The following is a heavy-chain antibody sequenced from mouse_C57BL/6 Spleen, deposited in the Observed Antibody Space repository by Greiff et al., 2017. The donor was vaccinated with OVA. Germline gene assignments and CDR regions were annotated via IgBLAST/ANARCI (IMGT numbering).Heavy chain of an antibody. CDR2: INPNNGGT. J-gene: IGHJ3*01. CDR1: GYTFTDYY. V-gene: IGHV1-26*01. Sequence: QLQQSGPELVKPGASVKISCKASGYTFTDYYMNWVKQSHGKSLEWIGDINPNNGGTSYNQKFKGKATLTVDKSSSTAYMELRSLTSEDSAVYYCASPPLDSSLAYWGQGTLVTVSA. D-gene: IGHD3-2*01. CDR3: ASPPLDSSLAY.